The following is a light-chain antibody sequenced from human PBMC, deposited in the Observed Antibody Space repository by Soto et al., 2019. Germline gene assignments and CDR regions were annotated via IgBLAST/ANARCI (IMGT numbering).Light chain of an antibody. J-gene: IGKJ5*01. CDR2: GAS. Sequence: VQITQNPSSLSAYLGDRVTITCRASQGIGNCLAWYQQKPGRLPKLLLFGASSRATGIPARFSGSGSGTDFTLTISSLEPEDFAVYYCQQRNNWPPSIPFGPGTRLEI. CDR1: QGIGNC. CDR3: QQRNNWPPSIP. V-gene: IGKV1-NL1*01.